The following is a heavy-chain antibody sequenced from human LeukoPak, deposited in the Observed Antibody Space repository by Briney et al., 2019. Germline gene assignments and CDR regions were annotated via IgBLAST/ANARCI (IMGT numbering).Heavy chain of an antibody. J-gene: IGHJ6*03. CDR3: ARGYSYGNYYYYYMDV. Sequence: VASVKVSCKASGYTFTGYYMHWVRQAPGQGLEWMGWINPNSGGTNYAQKFQGRVTITTDESTSTAYMELSSLRSEDTAVYYCARGYSYGNYYYYYMDVWGKGTTVTVSS. D-gene: IGHD5-18*01. V-gene: IGHV1-2*02. CDR1: GYTFTGYY. CDR2: INPNSGGT.